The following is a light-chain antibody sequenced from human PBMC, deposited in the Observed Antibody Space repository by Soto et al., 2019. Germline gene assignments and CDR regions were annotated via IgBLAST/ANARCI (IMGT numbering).Light chain of an antibody. CDR3: QQYGSSPRIT. J-gene: IGKJ4*01. Sequence: EVMLSQSPSTLSLSPGERATLSCRASQSVSSYLAWYQQKPGQAPRLLIYGASTRATGIPARFSGSGSGTEFTLTISRLEPEDFAVYYCQQYGSSPRITFGGGTKVAIK. CDR2: GAS. CDR1: QSVSSY. V-gene: IGKV3-20*01.